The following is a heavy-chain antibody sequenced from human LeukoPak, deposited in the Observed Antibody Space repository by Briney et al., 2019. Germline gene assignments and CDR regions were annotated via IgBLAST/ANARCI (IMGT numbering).Heavy chain of an antibody. D-gene: IGHD3-10*01. V-gene: IGHV4-4*07. J-gene: IGHJ4*02. Sequence: SETLSLTCTVSGGSISSYYWGWIRQPAGKGLEWIGRIYSTGSTNYNPSLKSRVTMSVDTSNYQFSLKLSSMTAADTAVYYCARVGSGSSFDYWGQGTLVTVSS. CDR2: IYSTGST. CDR1: GGSISSYY. CDR3: ARVGSGSSFDY.